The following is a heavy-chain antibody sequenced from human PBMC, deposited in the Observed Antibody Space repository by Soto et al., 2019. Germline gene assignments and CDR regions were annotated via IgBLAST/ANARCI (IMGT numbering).Heavy chain of an antibody. D-gene: IGHD2-2*01. V-gene: IGHV4-34*01. Sequence: QVQLQQGGAGRLKPSETLSHTCADYGGSFSGYYWLWIRQPPGKGLEWIGEINHSGSTNYNPSLKSRVTIAVDTSKKQFALKLSSVTAADTAVYYCGSPGYVDYWGQGTLVTVSS. J-gene: IGHJ4*02. CDR3: GSPGYVDY. CDR1: GGSFSGYY. CDR2: INHSGST.